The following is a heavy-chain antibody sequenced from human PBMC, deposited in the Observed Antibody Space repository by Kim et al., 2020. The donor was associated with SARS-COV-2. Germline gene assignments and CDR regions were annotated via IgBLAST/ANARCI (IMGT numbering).Heavy chain of an antibody. CDR1: GGSISSYY. V-gene: IGHV4-4*07. J-gene: IGHJ5*02. CDR3: ARDVRYQLLYRGSTWFDP. CDR2: IYTSGST. D-gene: IGHD2-2*02. Sequence: SETLSLTCTVSGGSISSYYWSWIRQPAGKGLEWIGRIYTSGSTNYNPSLKSRVTMSVDTSKNQFSLKLSSVTAADTAVYYCARDVRYQLLYRGSTWFDPWGQGTLVTVSS.